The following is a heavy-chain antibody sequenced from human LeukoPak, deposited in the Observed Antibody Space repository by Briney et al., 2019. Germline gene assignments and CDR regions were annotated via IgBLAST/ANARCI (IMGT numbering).Heavy chain of an antibody. CDR3: ARETSYRFDP. CDR2: IKSDGSGT. J-gene: IGHJ5*02. V-gene: IGHV3-74*01. Sequence: GGSLRLSCAASGFTFSGYWMKWVRQAPGKGLVWVSSIKSDGSGTTYADSVKGRFTISRDNAKNTLYLQMNSLGDEDTAVYYCARETSYRFDPWGQGTLVIVSS. CDR1: GFTFSGYW.